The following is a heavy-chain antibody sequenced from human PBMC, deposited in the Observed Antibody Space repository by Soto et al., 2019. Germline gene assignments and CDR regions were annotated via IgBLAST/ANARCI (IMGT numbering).Heavy chain of an antibody. CDR2: IYWDDDK. Sequence: QITLKESGPTLVKPTQTLTLTCTFSGFSLITSGVGVGWIRQPPGKALEWLAFIYWDDDKRYSPSLRSRLTIAKDTSKIQVVLTMTEVDPVDTATYFCAHRRSGISQWNYGDFDYWVQGTQVTFSS. J-gene: IGHJ4*02. CDR3: AHRRSGISQWNYGDFDY. D-gene: IGHD1-7*01. CDR1: GFSLITSGVG. V-gene: IGHV2-5*02.